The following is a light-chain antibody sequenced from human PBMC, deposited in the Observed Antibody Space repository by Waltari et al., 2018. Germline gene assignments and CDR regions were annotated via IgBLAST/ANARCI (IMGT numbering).Light chain of an antibody. Sequence: SCRDSRSVSRYLAWYQQRPGQVPRLLIYDASSRATGIADRFSGSGSETDFSLTISRLEPDDFAVYYCQKYVSLPATFGQGTKVEIK. J-gene: IGKJ1*01. CDR2: DAS. CDR3: QKYVSLPAT. CDR1: RSVSRY. V-gene: IGKV3-20*01.